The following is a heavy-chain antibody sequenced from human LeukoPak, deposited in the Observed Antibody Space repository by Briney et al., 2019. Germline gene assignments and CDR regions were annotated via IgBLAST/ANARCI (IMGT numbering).Heavy chain of an antibody. CDR2: IYYSGST. V-gene: IGHV4-61*01. CDR1: GGSVSSGSYY. D-gene: IGHD3-22*01. J-gene: IGHJ4*02. CDR3: AREPPGEIVVD. Sequence: SETLSPTCTVSGGSVSSGSYYWSWIRQPPGKGLEWIGYIYYSGSTNYNPSLKSRVTISVDTSKNQFSLKLSSVTAADTAVYYCAREPPGEIVVDWGQGTLVTVSS.